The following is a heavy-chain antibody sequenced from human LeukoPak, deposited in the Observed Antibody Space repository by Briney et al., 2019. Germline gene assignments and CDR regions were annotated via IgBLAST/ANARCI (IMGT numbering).Heavy chain of an antibody. Sequence: SETLSLTCTVSGGSISSGSYYWSWIRQPPGKGLEWIGEINHSGSTNYNPSLKSRVTISVDTSKNQFSLKLSSVTAADTAVYYCARLDIVVVPAATNWFDPWGQGTLVTVSS. J-gene: IGHJ5*02. CDR2: INHSGST. V-gene: IGHV4-39*07. D-gene: IGHD2-2*01. CDR3: ARLDIVVVPAATNWFDP. CDR1: GGSISSGSYY.